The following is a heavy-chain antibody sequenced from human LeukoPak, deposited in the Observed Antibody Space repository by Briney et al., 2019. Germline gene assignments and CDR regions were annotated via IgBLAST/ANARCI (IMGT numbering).Heavy chain of an antibody. D-gene: IGHD6-13*01. CDR2: ISSSSSYI. J-gene: IGHJ6*03. V-gene: IGHV3-21*01. CDR3: ARVLYSSSWYYYYYYMDV. CDR1: GFTFSSYS. Sequence: PGGSLRLSCAASGFTFSSYSMNWVRQAPGKGLEWVSSISSSSSYIYYADSVKGRFTISRDNAKNSLYLQMNSLRAEDTAVYYCARVLYSSSWYYYYYYMDVWGKGTTVTVSS.